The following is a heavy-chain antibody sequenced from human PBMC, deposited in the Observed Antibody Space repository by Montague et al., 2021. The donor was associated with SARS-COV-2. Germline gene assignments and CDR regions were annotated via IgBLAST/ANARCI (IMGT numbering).Heavy chain of an antibody. Sequence: SETLSLTCAVHGTSLSGYYWNWIRQPPGKGLEWIGEINHGGRTKYSPSLKSRLTISADTSKNQFSLKLTSVAAADTAVYYCARLRDGVVPSPILGVGPYYSYYSMDVWGRGTTVTVSS. CDR1: GTSLSGYY. V-gene: IGHV4-34*01. J-gene: IGHJ6*03. CDR3: ARLRDGVVPSPILGVGPYYSYYSMDV. D-gene: IGHD3-10*01. CDR2: INHGGRT.